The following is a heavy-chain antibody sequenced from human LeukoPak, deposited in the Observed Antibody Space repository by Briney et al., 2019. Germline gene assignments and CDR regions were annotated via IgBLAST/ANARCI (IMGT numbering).Heavy chain of an antibody. J-gene: IGHJ6*04. Sequence: PGGSLRLSCAASGFTFRSYEMHWVRQAPGKGLEWVSYISSSGSTIYYADSVKGRFTISRDNAKNSLYLQMNRLRAEDTAVYYCAELGITMIGGVWGKGTTVTISS. CDR1: GFTFRSYE. CDR2: ISSSGSTI. CDR3: AELGITMIGGV. V-gene: IGHV3-48*03. D-gene: IGHD3-10*02.